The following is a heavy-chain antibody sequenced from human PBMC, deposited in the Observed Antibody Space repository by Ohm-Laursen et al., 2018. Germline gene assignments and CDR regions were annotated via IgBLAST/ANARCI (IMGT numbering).Heavy chain of an antibody. CDR1: GFTFSDYY. CDR3: ARGFDCSSTSCAGLDV. D-gene: IGHD2-2*01. Sequence: SLRLSCAAFGFTFSDYYLSWIRQAPGKGLEWVTYISGGGTDIYYEDSLKGRFTISRDNAKNSLYLQMDSLRVEDTALYYCARGFDCSSTSCAGLDVWGQGTTVTVSS. V-gene: IGHV3-11*01. J-gene: IGHJ6*02. CDR2: ISGGGTDI.